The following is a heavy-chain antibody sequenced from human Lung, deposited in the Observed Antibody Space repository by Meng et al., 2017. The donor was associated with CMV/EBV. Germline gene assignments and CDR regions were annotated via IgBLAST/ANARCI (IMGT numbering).Heavy chain of an antibody. CDR3: VKDVSAFARSGDLDK. V-gene: IGHV3-9*01. Sequence: SLKISCAVSGFTFEDFAMHWVRQSRGMGFEWVSGVSWNSASIGYGDSVKGRFTISRDNTKKSLYLQMNNLRPEDTALYYCVKDVSAFARSGDLDKWGQGTLVTVSS. CDR2: VSWNSASI. J-gene: IGHJ4*02. CDR1: GFTFEDFA. D-gene: IGHD2-21*02.